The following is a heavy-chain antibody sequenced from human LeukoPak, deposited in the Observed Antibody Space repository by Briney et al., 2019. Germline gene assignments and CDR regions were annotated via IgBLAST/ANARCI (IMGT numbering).Heavy chain of an antibody. Sequence: GGSVRLSCVGSGFTFSNSWMHWVRQAQGKGLMWVSAIKTDGSSTSYVDSVKGRFTISRDNAKNTLYLQMNSLRSEDTAIYYCVSGITATSGWGQGTLVTVSS. J-gene: IGHJ4*02. CDR3: VSGITATSG. V-gene: IGHV3-74*01. CDR2: IKTDGSST. CDR1: GFTFSNSW. D-gene: IGHD1-20*01.